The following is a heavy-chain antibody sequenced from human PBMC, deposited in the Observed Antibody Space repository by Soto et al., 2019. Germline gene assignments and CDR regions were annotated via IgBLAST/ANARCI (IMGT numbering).Heavy chain of an antibody. V-gene: IGHV1-69*13. CDR1: GYTFSSYA. CDR3: ASGLEYNERFDP. CDR2: MIPIFGTA. J-gene: IGHJ5*02. D-gene: IGHD3-3*01. Sequence: GASVKVSCKASGYTFSSYAINWVRQAPGQGLEWMGGMIPIFGTANYAQKFQGRVTITADESTSTAYMELSSLRSEDTAVYYCASGLEYNERFDPWGQGTMVTVSS.